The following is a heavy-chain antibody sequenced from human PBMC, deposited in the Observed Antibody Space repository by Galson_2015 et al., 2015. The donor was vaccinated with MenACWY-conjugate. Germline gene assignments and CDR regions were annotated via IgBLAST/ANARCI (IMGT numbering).Heavy chain of an antibody. CDR2: ISGSGGDI. V-gene: IGHV3-23*01. CDR1: GFIFNKCV. J-gene: IGHJ3*02. D-gene: IGHD3-22*01. Sequence: SLRLSCAASGFIFNKCVMSWVRQAPGKGLEWVSGISGSGGDIDYADSVKGRFTISRDNSKNTVYLQMNSLRAEDTAVYHRAKGANYYDSSGKRYDAFDIWGQGTMVTVSS. CDR3: AKGANYYDSSGKRYDAFDI.